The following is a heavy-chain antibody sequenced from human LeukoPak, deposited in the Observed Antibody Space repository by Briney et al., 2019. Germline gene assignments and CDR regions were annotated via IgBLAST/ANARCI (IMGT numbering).Heavy chain of an antibody. CDR2: ISGSGGST. CDR1: GFTFSSYA. D-gene: IGHD2-15*01. V-gene: IGHV3-23*01. J-gene: IGHJ4*02. CDR3: ARDCSGGSCYSFDY. Sequence: GGSLRLSCAASGFTFSSYAMSWVRQAPGKGLEWVSAISGSGGSTYYADSVKGRSTISRDNSKNTLYLQMNSLRAEDTAVYYCARDCSGGSCYSFDYWGQGTLVTVSS.